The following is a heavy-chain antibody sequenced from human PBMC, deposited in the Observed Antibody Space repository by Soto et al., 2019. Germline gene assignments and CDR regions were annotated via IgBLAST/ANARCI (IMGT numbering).Heavy chain of an antibody. J-gene: IGHJ4*02. V-gene: IGHV3-30*18. CDR1: GFTFSSYG. CDR3: AKPLGLRPRARAQGSDY. D-gene: IGHD1-26*01. Sequence: PXGSLFLSCSASGFTFSSYGMNWLRQAPGKGLDWVAVVSYDEITKYYADSVKGRITISRDSSKNTVYPQMNSLRPEDTAVYYCAKPLGLRPRARAQGSDYWGRGTLATVSS. CDR2: VSYDEITK.